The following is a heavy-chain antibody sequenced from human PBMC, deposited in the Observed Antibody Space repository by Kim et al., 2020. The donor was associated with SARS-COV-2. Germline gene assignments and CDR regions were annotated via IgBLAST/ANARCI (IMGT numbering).Heavy chain of an antibody. Sequence: SETLSLTCAVYGGSFSGYYWSWIRQPPGKGLEWIGEINHSGSTNYNPSLKSRVTISVDTSKNQFSLKLSSVTAADTAVYYCARLKSVSPTVTYYYGMDVWGQGTTVTVSS. CDR1: GGSFSGYY. J-gene: IGHJ6*02. V-gene: IGHV4-34*01. CDR2: INHSGST. CDR3: ARLKSVSPTVTYYYGMDV. D-gene: IGHD4-17*01.